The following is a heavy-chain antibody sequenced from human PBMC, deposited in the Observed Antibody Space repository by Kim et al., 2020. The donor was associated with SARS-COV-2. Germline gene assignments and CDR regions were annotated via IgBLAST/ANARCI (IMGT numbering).Heavy chain of an antibody. CDR2: IIPFFGTA. D-gene: IGHD2-21*02. V-gene: IGHV1-69*13. CDR3: AREVMVTAIPGYYGMDV. CDR1: GGSLAPYA. Sequence: SVKVSCTGSGGSLAPYAISWVRQAPGQGLEWMGGIIPFFGTANYAQKFQDRVMITADESTNTAYMELSSLRSEDTAVYYCAREVMVTAIPGYYGMDVWG. J-gene: IGHJ6*02.